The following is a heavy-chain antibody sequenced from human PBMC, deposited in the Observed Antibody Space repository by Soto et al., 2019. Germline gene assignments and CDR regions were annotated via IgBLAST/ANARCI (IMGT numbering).Heavy chain of an antibody. J-gene: IGHJ5*02. CDR1: GYTFTGHI. V-gene: IGHV1-2*02. Sequence: ASVKVSCKTSGYTFTGHIIHWLRQAPGQGLESLGWINPKSGDKLYAQKFQGRVTMTRDTSISTVYMDLTRLTSDDTAVYYCARDLFPAEKNWNDAYNYFDPLGQGTLVTVSS. CDR3: ARDLFPAEKNWNDAYNYFDP. D-gene: IGHD1-1*01. CDR2: INPKSGDK.